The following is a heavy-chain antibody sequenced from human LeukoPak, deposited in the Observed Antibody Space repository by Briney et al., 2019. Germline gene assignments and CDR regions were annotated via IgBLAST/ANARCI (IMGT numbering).Heavy chain of an antibody. D-gene: IGHD7-27*01. CDR3: ARDLPPTGDREDY. CDR1: GYTFTGYY. J-gene: IGHJ4*02. CDR2: INPNSGGT. Sequence: ASVKVSCKASGYTFTGYYMHWVRQAPGQGLEWMGWINPNSGGTNYAQKFQGRVTMTRDTSISTAYMELSRLRSDDTAVYYCARDLPPTGDREDYWGQGTLVTVSS. V-gene: IGHV1-2*02.